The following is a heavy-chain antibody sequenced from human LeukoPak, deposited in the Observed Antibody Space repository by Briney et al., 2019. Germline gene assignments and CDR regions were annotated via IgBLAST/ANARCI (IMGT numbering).Heavy chain of an antibody. V-gene: IGHV1-2*02. Sequence: GASVKVSCKASGYTFTAYYMHWVRQAPGQGLEWMGWINPNSGGTKYAQKFQARVTMTRDTSISTAYMELSRLTSDDTAVYYCARGMATITGSFDYWGQGTLVTVSS. J-gene: IGHJ4*02. CDR3: ARGMATITGSFDY. CDR1: GYTFTAYY. CDR2: INPNSGGT. D-gene: IGHD5-24*01.